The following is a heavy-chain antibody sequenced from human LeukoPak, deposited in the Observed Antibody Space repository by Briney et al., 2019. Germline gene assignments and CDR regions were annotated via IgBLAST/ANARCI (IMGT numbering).Heavy chain of an antibody. D-gene: IGHD3-10*01. J-gene: IGHJ5*02. V-gene: IGHV1-2*04. CDR1: GYTFTGYY. Sequence: ASVKVSCKASGYTFTGYYMHWVRQAPGQGLEWMGWINPNSGGTNYAQKFQGWVTMTRDTSISTAYMELSRLRSDDTAVYYCARSSGATMARGTPKSWFDPWGQGTLVTVSS. CDR3: ARSSGATMARGTPKSWFDP. CDR2: INPNSGGT.